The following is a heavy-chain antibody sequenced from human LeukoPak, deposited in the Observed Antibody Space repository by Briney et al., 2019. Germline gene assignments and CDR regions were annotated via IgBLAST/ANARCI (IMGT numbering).Heavy chain of an antibody. CDR3: AKWEVYNGYYYIDF. CDR1: GFTFSSYA. Sequence: GGSLRLSCAASGFTFSSYAMSWVRQAPGKGLEWVSAISGSGGSTYYADSVKGRFTISRDNSKNTLYLQMNSLRAEDTAVYYCAKWEVYNGYYYIDFWGQGTLVAVSS. J-gene: IGHJ4*02. CDR2: ISGSGGST. V-gene: IGHV3-23*01. D-gene: IGHD2-8*01.